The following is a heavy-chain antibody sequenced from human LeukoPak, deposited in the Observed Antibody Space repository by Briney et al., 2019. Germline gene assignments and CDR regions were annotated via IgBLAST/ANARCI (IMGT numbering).Heavy chain of an antibody. CDR2: ISPYNGDT. D-gene: IGHD5-12*01. Sequence: ASVKVSCKASGYTFTSYGISWVRQAPGQGLEWMGWISPYNGDTNYAQKFQGRVTMTTDTSTSTAYMELRSLRSDDTAVYYCAGSGDIVATKSFDYWGQGTLVTVSS. J-gene: IGHJ4*02. CDR3: AGSGDIVATKSFDY. CDR1: GYTFTSYG. V-gene: IGHV1-18*01.